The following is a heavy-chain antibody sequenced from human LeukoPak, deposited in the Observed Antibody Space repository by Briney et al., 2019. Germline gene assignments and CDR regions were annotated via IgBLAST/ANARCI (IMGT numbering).Heavy chain of an antibody. Sequence: GGSLRLSRAASGFTFSSYWMTWVRQAPGKGLEWVANIKPDGSEKFYVDSVKGRFTISRDNAKNSLYLQMNSLRVEDTAVYHCARSEAGGTYWGQGTLVTVSS. CDR1: GFTFSSYW. V-gene: IGHV3-7*01. J-gene: IGHJ4*02. D-gene: IGHD3-16*01. CDR3: ARSEAGGTY. CDR2: IKPDGSEK.